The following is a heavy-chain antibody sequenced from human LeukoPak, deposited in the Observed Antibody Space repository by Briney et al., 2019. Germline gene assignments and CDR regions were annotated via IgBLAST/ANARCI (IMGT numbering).Heavy chain of an antibody. J-gene: IGHJ4*02. CDR3: VKESENYLDHSASFDY. CDR1: GFTFTAYL. D-gene: IGHD3-22*01. CDR2: MSSDGNAM. V-gene: IGHV3-30-3*01. Sequence: GGSLRLSCAASGFTFTAYLIHWVRQAPGKGLEWVAVMSSDGNAMFYADSVKGRFTISRDNSKNTLYLQMNSLRAEDTAVYYCVKESENYLDHSASFDYWGQGTLVTVLS.